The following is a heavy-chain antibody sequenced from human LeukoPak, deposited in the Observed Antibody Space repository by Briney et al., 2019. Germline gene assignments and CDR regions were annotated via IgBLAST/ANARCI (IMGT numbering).Heavy chain of an antibody. CDR3: ARSIVVVPAEGY. CDR2: IYYSGST. Sequence: PSETLSLTCTVSGGSISSSSYYWSWIRQPPGKGLEWIGSIYYSGSTYYNPSLKSRVTISVDTSKNQFSLKLSSVTAADTAVYYCARSIVVVPAEGYWGQGTLVTVSS. V-gene: IGHV4-39*01. D-gene: IGHD2-2*01. J-gene: IGHJ4*02. CDR1: GGSISSSSYY.